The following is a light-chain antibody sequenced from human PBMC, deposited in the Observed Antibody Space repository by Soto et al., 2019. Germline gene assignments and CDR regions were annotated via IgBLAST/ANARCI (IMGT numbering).Light chain of an antibody. CDR1: QSISSY. V-gene: IGKV1-39*01. J-gene: IGKJ5*01. CDR3: QQSHSAPLIT. Sequence: DIPMTQSPSSLSASVGDRVTITCRASQSISSYLSWYQQKPGRAPKLLIYTASSLQSGVPSRFTGSGSGTDFTLTISSLQPEDFATYYCQQSHSAPLITFGQGTRLEIK. CDR2: TAS.